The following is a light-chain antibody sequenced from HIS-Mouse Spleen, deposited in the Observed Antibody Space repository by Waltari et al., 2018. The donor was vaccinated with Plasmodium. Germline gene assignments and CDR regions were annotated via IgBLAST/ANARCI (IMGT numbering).Light chain of an antibody. CDR2: EDS. CDR3: YSTDSSGNHRV. CDR1: ALPKKY. J-gene: IGLJ3*02. Sequence: SYELTQPPSVSVSPGQPARITCSGDALPKKYAYWYQQKSGQAPLLVIYEDSKRPSGIPGRFSGSSSGTMATLTISGAQVEDEADYYCYSTDSSGNHRVFGGGTKLTVL. V-gene: IGLV3-10*01.